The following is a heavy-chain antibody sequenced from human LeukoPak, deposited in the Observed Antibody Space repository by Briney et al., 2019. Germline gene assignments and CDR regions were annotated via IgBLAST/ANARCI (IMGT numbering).Heavy chain of an antibody. J-gene: IGHJ4*02. Sequence: SVKVSCKASGGTFSSYAISWVRQAPGQGLEWMGGIIPIFGTANYAQKFQGRVTITADEFTSTAYMELSSLRSEDTAVYYCARTYYYDSSGYLTFDYWGQGTLVTVSS. CDR1: GGTFSSYA. CDR2: IIPIFGTA. V-gene: IGHV1-69*13. D-gene: IGHD3-22*01. CDR3: ARTYYYDSSGYLTFDY.